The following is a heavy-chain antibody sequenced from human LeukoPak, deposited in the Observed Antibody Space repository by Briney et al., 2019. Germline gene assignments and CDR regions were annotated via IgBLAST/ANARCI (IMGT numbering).Heavy chain of an antibody. D-gene: IGHD6-13*01. CDR3: ARGRGSSSWYDAFDI. V-gene: IGHV3-11*01. J-gene: IGHJ3*02. Sequence: GGSLRLSCAASGFTFSDYYMSWIRQAPGKGLEWVSYISSSGSTIYYADSVKGRFTISRDNAKISLYLQMNSLRAEDTAVYYCARGRGSSSWYDAFDIWGQGTMVTVSS. CDR2: ISSSGSTI. CDR1: GFTFSDYY.